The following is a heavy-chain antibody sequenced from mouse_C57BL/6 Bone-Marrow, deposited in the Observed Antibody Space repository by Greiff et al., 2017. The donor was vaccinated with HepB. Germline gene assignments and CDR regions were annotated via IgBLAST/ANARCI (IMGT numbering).Heavy chain of an antibody. J-gene: IGHJ3*01. V-gene: IGHV7-3*01. CDR2: IRNKANGYTT. Sequence: DVQLVESGGGLVQPGGSLSLSCAASGFTFTDYYMSWVRQPPGKALEWLGFIRNKANGYTTEYSASVKGRFTISRDNSQSILYLQMNALRAEDSATYYCARYRDGGFAYWGQGTLVTVSA. D-gene: IGHD1-1*01. CDR3: ARYRDGGFAY. CDR1: GFTFTDYY.